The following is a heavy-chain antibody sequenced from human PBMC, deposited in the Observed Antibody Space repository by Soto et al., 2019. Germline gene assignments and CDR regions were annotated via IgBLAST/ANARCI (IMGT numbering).Heavy chain of an antibody. CDR1: GGSITSFNYY. J-gene: IGHJ2*01. D-gene: IGHD3-9*01. CDR2: SYYSGST. CDR3: ARLLTPDWYFDL. Sequence: QVQLQESGPGLVKPSQTLSLTCTVSGGSITSFNYYWNWIRQYPGKGLEWIGYSYYSGSTFYNPSLKSRLVISFHTSKNQFSLSLNSVTAADTAVYYCARLLTPDWYFDLWGRGTLVTVSS. V-gene: IGHV4-31*03.